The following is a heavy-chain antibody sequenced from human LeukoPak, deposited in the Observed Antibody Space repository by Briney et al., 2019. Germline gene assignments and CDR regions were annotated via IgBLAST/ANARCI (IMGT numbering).Heavy chain of an antibody. CDR2: INPNSGGT. D-gene: IGHD3-3*01. V-gene: IGHV1-2*04. J-gene: IGHJ6*02. Sequence: ASVKVSCKASGYTFTGYYKHWVRQAPGQGLEWMGWINPNSGGTNYAQKFQGWVTMTRDTSISTAYMELSRLRSDDTAVYYCVRGGDFWSGYYPYYYYYGMDVWGQGTTVTVSS. CDR3: VRGGDFWSGYYPYYYYYGMDV. CDR1: GYTFTGYY.